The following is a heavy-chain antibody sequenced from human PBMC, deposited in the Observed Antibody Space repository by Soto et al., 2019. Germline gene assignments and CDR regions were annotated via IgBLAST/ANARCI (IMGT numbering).Heavy chain of an antibody. CDR2: IYDSGST. V-gene: IGHV4-59*01. CDR1: GGSINSYY. J-gene: IGHJ6*02. Sequence: ASETLSLTCTVSGGSINSYYWSWIRQPPGEGLEWIGYIYDSGSTNYNPPLKSRVTMSVDTSKNQFSLKLSSVTAADTAVYYCARGQGHYQGMDVWGPGTTVTVSS. CDR3: ARGQGHYQGMDV.